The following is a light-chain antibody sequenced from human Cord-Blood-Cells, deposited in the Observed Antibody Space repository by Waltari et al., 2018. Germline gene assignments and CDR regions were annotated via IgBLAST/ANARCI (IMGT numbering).Light chain of an antibody. CDR1: SSDSGGYNY. CDR3: WSYAGRVTYV. Sequence: QSALNQPRSVSGSPGQSVTISCPGSSSDSGGYNYVSWYQQHPGKASKLMIYDVSKRPSGCPGRLACSKACNTSSLTISGRQADDEAEYYWWSYAGRVTYVFGTGTKVTVL. CDR2: DVS. V-gene: IGLV2-11*01. J-gene: IGLJ1*01.